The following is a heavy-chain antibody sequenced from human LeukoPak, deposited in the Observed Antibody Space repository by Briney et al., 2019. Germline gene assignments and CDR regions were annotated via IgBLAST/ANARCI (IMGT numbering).Heavy chain of an antibody. CDR2: INPNSGGT. CDR1: GYTFAGYY. D-gene: IGHD1-26*01. Sequence: ASVKVSCKASGYTFAGYYMHWVRQAPGQGLEWMGWINPNSGGTNYAQKFQGRVTMTRDTSISTAYMELSRLRSDDTAVYYCARVAYSGSYEIDYWGQGTLVTVSS. J-gene: IGHJ4*02. CDR3: ARVAYSGSYEIDY. V-gene: IGHV1-2*02.